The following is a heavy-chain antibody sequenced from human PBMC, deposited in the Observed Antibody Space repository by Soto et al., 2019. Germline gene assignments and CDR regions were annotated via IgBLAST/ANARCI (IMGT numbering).Heavy chain of an antibody. J-gene: IGHJ4*02. D-gene: IGHD7-27*01. CDR3: ARDTGDGTFDF. CDR1: GYTFSSYA. V-gene: IGHV1-3*01. Sequence: ASVEVSCKASGYTFSSYAMHWVRQAPGQRLEWMGWINAGYGNTKSAQKFQDRVTISRDTSASTAYMELTSLRSEDTAVYYCARDTGDGTFDFWGQGTLVTVSS. CDR2: INAGYGNT.